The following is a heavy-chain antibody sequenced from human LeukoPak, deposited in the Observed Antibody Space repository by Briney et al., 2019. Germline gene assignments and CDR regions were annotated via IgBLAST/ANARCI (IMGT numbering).Heavy chain of an antibody. D-gene: IGHD1-26*01. J-gene: IGHJ3*02. CDR2: ISYDGSNK. CDR3: GGGEGLVWELVAFDI. Sequence: QPGGSLRLSCAASGFTFSSYSMNWVRQAPGKGLEWVAVISYDGSNKYYADSVKGRFTISRDNSKNTLYLQMNSLRAEDTAVYYCGGGEGLVWELVAFDIWGQGTMVTVSS. CDR1: GFTFSSYS. V-gene: IGHV3-30*03.